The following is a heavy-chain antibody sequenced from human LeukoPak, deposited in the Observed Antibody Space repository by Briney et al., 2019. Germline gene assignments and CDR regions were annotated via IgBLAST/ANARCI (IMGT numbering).Heavy chain of an antibody. CDR1: GFTFSSYA. J-gene: IGHJ4*02. D-gene: IGHD7-27*01. CDR2: ISYHGRNK. Sequence: GGSLRLSCAASGFTFSSYAMHWVRQAPGKGLEWVAVISYHGRNKYYADSVKGRFTISRDNSKNTLYPQMTSLRSEDTALYYCARVGITGDLVFDCWGQGTLVTVSS. V-gene: IGHV3-30-3*01. CDR3: ARVGITGDLVFDC.